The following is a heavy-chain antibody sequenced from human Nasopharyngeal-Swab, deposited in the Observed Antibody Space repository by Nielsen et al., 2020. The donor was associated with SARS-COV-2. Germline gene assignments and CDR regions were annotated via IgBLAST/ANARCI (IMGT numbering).Heavy chain of an antibody. CDR3: ASLAIAARRGSGDY. J-gene: IGHJ4*02. D-gene: IGHD6-6*01. V-gene: IGHV4-34*01. CDR1: GGSFSGYY. Sequence: GSLRLSCAVYGGSFSGYYWSWIRQPPGKGLEWIGEINHSGSTNYNPSLKSRVTISVDTSKNQFSLKLSSVTAADTAVYYCASLAIAARRGSGDYWGQGTLVPVSS. CDR2: INHSGST.